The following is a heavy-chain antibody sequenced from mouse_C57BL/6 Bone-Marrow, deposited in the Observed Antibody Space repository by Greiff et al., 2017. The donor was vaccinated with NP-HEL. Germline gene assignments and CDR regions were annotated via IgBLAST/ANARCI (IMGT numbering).Heavy chain of an antibody. J-gene: IGHJ2*01. V-gene: IGHV7-3*01. Sequence: EVMLVESGGGLVQPGGSLSLSCAASGFTFTDYYMSWVRQPPGKALEWLGFIRNKANGYTTEYSASVKGRFTISRDNSQSILYLQMNALRAEDSATYYCARYERGKLRGLDYWGQGTTLTVSS. CDR1: GFTFTDYY. CDR2: IRNKANGYTT. D-gene: IGHD4-1*01. CDR3: ARYERGKLRGLDY.